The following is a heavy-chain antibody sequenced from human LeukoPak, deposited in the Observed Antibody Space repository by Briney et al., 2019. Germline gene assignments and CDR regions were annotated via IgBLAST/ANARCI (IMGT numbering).Heavy chain of an antibody. CDR2: INWNGAST. Sequence: GGSLRLSCAASGFTFDDYGMSWVRQAPGKGLEWVSGINWNGASTVYADSVKGRFTISRDNAKNSLCLQMNSLRAEDTALYYCARDDYSNPLWDYWGQGTLVTVSS. V-gene: IGHV3-20*04. D-gene: IGHD4-11*01. J-gene: IGHJ4*02. CDR3: ARDDYSNPLWDY. CDR1: GFTFDDYG.